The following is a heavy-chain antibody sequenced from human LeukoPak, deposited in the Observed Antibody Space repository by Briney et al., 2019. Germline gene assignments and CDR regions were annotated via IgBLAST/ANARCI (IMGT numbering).Heavy chain of an antibody. CDR3: ARSSLRFLEWLLLPAPPDL. CDR2: INHSGST. J-gene: IGHJ2*01. CDR1: GGSFSGYY. D-gene: IGHD3-3*01. V-gene: IGHV4-34*01. Sequence: SETLSLTCAVYGGSFSGYYWSWIRQPPGKGLEWIGEINHSGSTNYNPSFKSRVTISVDTSKNQFSLKLSSVTAADTAVYYCARSSLRFLEWLLLPAPPDLWGRGTLVTVSS.